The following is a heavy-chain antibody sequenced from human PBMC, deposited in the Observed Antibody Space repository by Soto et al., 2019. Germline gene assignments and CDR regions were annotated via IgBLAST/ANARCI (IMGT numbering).Heavy chain of an antibody. V-gene: IGHV4-34*01. CDR3: ARARGYTYGPPTY. CDR1: GGSCIGSC. CDR2: INHSGST. Sequence: SETQSLTTSVSGGSCIGSCWSWIRQPPGKGLEWIGEINHSGSTNYNPSLKSRVTISVDTSKNQFSLKLSSVTAEDTAVYYCARARGYTYGPPTYWGQGNLVTASS. J-gene: IGHJ4*02. D-gene: IGHD5-18*01.